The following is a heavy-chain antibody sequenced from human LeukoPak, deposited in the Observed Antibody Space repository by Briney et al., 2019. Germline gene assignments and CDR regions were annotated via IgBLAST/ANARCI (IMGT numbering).Heavy chain of an antibody. J-gene: IGHJ4*02. CDR3: ASRVVYYYDSSGSLDDY. V-gene: IGHV3-21*01. CDR1: GFTFSSYS. D-gene: IGHD3-22*01. Sequence: GGSLRLSCAASGFTFSSYSMNWVRQAPGKGLEWVSSISSSSYIYCADSVKGRFTISRDNAKNSLYLQMNSLRAEDTAVYYCASRVVYYYDSSGSLDDYWGQGTLVTVSS. CDR2: ISSSSYI.